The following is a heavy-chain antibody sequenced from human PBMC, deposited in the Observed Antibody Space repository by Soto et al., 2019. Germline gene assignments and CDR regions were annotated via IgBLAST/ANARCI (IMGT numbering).Heavy chain of an antibody. Sequence: SLRLSCAASGFTFDDYAMHWVRQAPGKGPEWVSGISWNSGSIGYADSVKGRFTISRDNAKNSLYLQMNSLRAEDTALYYCAAGYCSGGSCYRYGMDVWGQGTTVTVSS. CDR2: ISWNSGSI. J-gene: IGHJ6*02. D-gene: IGHD2-15*01. CDR1: GFTFDDYA. CDR3: AAGYCSGGSCYRYGMDV. V-gene: IGHV3-9*01.